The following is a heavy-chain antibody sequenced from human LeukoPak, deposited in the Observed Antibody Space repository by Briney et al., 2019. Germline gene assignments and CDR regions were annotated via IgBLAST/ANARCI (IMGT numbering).Heavy chain of an antibody. CDR3: AKGTLDIVVVPAAPKVYYFDY. D-gene: IGHD2-2*01. V-gene: IGHV3-30*02. CDR2: IRYDGSNK. CDR1: GFTFSSYG. Sequence: GGSLRLSCAAYGFTFSSYGMHWVRQAPGKGLEWVAVIRYDGSNKYYADSVKGRFTISRDNSKNTLYLQMNSLRAEDTAVYYCAKGTLDIVVVPAAPKVYYFDYWGQGTLVTVSS. J-gene: IGHJ4*02.